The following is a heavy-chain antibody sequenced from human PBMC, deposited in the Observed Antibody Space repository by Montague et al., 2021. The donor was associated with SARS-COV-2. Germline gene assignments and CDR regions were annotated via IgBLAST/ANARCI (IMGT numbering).Heavy chain of an antibody. Sequence: SETLSLTCAVSGGSFSGYYWSWIRQPPGKGLEWIGEINHSGSTNYNPSLKSRVAISVDMSKNQFSLTLSSMTAADTAVYYCASVTRTIKFLWFGDRYIRYYFDYWGQGTLVTVSS. CDR3: ASVTRTIKFLWFGDRYIRYYFDY. CDR1: GGSFSGYY. V-gene: IGHV4-34*01. CDR2: INHSGST. D-gene: IGHD3-10*01. J-gene: IGHJ4*02.